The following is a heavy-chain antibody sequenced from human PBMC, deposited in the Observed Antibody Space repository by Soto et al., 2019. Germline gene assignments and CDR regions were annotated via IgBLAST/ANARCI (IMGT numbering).Heavy chain of an antibody. V-gene: IGHV4-59*01. Sequence: PSETLSLTCTVSGASISSYYWSWIRQPPGKGLEWIGYIYYSGSTNYNPSLNSRVTISVDTSKNPFSLKLSSVNAADTAVYYCAREGKGTSHWGQGTLVTVSS. J-gene: IGHJ4*02. CDR1: GASISSYY. CDR3: AREGKGTSH. CDR2: IYYSGST.